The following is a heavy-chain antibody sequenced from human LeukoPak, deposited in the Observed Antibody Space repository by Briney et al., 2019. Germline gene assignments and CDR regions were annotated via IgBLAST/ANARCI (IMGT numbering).Heavy chain of an antibody. D-gene: IGHD1-26*01. CDR3: ARVFGSGPYGWVEY. CDR1: GLTFSDYY. J-gene: IGHJ4*02. CDR2: ISSSSSYT. V-gene: IGHV3-11*05. Sequence: GGFLRLSCAASGLTFSDYYMSWIRQAPGKGLEWVSYISSSSSYTDYADSVKGRFTISRDSAKNLLYLQMNSLRAEDTAVYYCARVFGSGPYGWVEYWGQGTLVTVSS.